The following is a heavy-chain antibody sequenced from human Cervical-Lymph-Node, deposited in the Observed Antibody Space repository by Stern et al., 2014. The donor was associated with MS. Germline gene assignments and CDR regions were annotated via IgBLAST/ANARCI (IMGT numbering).Heavy chain of an antibody. Sequence: ESGPTLVKPTQTLTLTCTFSGFSLSTSGVGVGWIRQPPGKALEWLALIYWDDDKRYSPSLESRLTITKDTSKNLVFFTMTNMDPVDTATYYCAHLTTATALDYWGQGTLVTVSS. J-gene: IGHJ4*02. CDR2: IYWDDDK. V-gene: IGHV2-5*02. CDR3: AHLTTATALDY. CDR1: GFSLSTSGVG. D-gene: IGHD1-1*01.